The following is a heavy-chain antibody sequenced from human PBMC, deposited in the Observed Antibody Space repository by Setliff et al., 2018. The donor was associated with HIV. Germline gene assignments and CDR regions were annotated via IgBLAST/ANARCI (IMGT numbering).Heavy chain of an antibody. CDR2: INHSGST. Sequence: SETLSLTCAVYGGSFSANYWSWIRQVPGKGLEWIGEINHSGSTNYNPSLQRRVIMSVDTSAKQFYLKVNSVTAADTAGYFCARRARFCTSATCYRHFDFWGEGTLVTVSS. D-gene: IGHD2-2*01. CDR1: GGSFSANY. V-gene: IGHV4-34*01. CDR3: ARRARFCTSATCYRHFDF. J-gene: IGHJ4*02.